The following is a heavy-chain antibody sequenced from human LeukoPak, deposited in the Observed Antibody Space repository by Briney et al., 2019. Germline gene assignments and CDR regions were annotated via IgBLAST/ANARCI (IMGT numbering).Heavy chain of an antibody. CDR2: ASNDGTNK. J-gene: IGHJ4*02. V-gene: IGHV3-30*03. D-gene: IGHD6-13*01. CDR3: ARDTGSQDSSSWYGAVDY. CDR1: GFTFSSYS. Sequence: PGGSLRLSCAASGFTFSSYSMTWVRQAPGKGLEWVAVASNDGTNKYYADSVRGRFTISRDNSKNTLYLQMNGLRVEDTAVYYCARDTGSQDSSSWYGAVDYWGQGTLVTVSS.